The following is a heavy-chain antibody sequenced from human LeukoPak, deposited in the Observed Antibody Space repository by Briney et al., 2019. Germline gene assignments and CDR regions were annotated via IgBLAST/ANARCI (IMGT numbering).Heavy chain of an antibody. Sequence: GGSLRLSCAASGFTFSNAWMSWVRQAPGKGLEWVGRIKSKTDGGTTDYAAPVKGRFTISRDDSKNTLYLQMNSLKTEDTAVYYCTTESYDFWSGGDYYYGMHVWGQGTTVTVSS. J-gene: IGHJ6*02. CDR3: TTESYDFWSGGDYYYGMHV. V-gene: IGHV3-15*01. CDR1: GFTFSNAW. CDR2: IKSKTDGGTT. D-gene: IGHD3-3*01.